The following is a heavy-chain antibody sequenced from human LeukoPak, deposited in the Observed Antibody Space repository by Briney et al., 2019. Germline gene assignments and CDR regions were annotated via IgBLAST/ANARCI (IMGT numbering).Heavy chain of an antibody. Sequence: GGSLRLSCAASGFTFSSYSMNWVRQAPGKGLEWVSSISSSSSYIYYADSVKGRFTISRDNAKNSLYLQMNSLRAEDTAVYYCARALGYSSIVVRPYFYYFDYWGQGTLVTVSS. J-gene: IGHJ4*02. CDR1: GFTFSSYS. CDR3: ARALGYSSIVVRPYFYYFDY. V-gene: IGHV3-21*01. CDR2: ISSSSSYI. D-gene: IGHD6-6*01.